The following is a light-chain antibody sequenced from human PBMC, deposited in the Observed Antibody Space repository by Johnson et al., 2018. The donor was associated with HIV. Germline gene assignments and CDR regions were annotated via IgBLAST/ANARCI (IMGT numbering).Light chain of an antibody. CDR1: SSNIGNNY. Sequence: QSVLTQPPSVSAAPGQKVTIPCSGSSSNIGNNYASWYQQVPGTAPKLLIYDNHKRPSGIPDRFAGSKSGTSATLGISGLQAGDEADYYCGTWDSSLSAVYVFGTGTKVTVL. V-gene: IGLV1-51*01. CDR2: DNH. CDR3: GTWDSSLSAVYV. J-gene: IGLJ1*01.